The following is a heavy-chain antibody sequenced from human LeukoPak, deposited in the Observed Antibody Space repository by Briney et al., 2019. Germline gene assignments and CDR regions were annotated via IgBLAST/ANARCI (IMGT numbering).Heavy chain of an antibody. V-gene: IGHV3-72*01. CDR3: ARETGSSWYTWFDP. Sequence: GGSLRLSCTASGSGFTFRNAWMSWVRQAPGKGLEWVGRTKNKVNSYSTLYAASVKGRFTISRDDSKNSLYLQMNSLRAEDTAVYYCARETGSSWYTWFDPWGQGTLVTVSS. CDR2: TKNKVNSYST. J-gene: IGHJ5*02. D-gene: IGHD6-13*01. CDR1: GSGFTFRNAW.